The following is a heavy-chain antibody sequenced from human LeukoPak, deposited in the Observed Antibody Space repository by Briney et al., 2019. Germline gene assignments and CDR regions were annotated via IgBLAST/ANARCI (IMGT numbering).Heavy chain of an antibody. CDR3: ATKGEMVDTAMADDAFDI. J-gene: IGHJ3*02. V-gene: IGHV1-2*02. CDR2: INPKSGGT. CDR1: GYTFTGYY. Sequence: ASVKVSCKASGYTFTGYYMHWVRQAPGQGLEWMGWINPKSGGTNYAQKFQGRVTMTRDTSISTAYMELSRLRSDDTAVYYCATKGEMVDTAMADDAFDIWGQGTMVTVSS. D-gene: IGHD5-18*01.